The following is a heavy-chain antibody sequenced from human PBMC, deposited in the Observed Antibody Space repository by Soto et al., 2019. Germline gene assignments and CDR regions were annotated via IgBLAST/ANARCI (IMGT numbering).Heavy chain of an antibody. Sequence: EVQLLASGGGLVQPEGSLRLSCEASGFTFSSYAMSWVRQAPGKGLEWVSGISGGGSTTYYADSVKGRFTISRDNSKNRLHLQVSSLRAENTAVYDCAGDQAADGAISSYFQDWGQGTLVTVSS. CDR1: GFTFSSYA. CDR2: ISGGGSTT. J-gene: IGHJ1*01. D-gene: IGHD6-25*01. V-gene: IGHV3-23*01. CDR3: AGDQAADGAISSYFQD.